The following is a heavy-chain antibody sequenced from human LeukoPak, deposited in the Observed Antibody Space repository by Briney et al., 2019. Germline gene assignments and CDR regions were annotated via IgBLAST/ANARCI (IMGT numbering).Heavy chain of an antibody. CDR1: GFSFNIYP. D-gene: IGHD3-10*01. J-gene: IGHJ4*02. CDR3: ARALRGFHYGWGPKDY. V-gene: IGHV3-64*01. CDR2: ITGNGGST. Sequence: GGSLRLSCTTSGFSFNIYPMHWVRQAPGRGLEYVSAITGNGGSTYYANSVKGRFTISRDNSKNTLYLQMGSLRPEDTAVYYCARALRGFHYGWGPKDYWGQGTQVTVPS.